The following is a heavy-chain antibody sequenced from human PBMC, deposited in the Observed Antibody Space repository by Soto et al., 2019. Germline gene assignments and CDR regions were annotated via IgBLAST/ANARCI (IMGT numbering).Heavy chain of an antibody. D-gene: IGHD3-22*01. V-gene: IGHV3-48*01. J-gene: IGHJ4*02. CDR1: GFTFSTYS. Sequence: GGSLRLSCAASGFTFSTYSMNWVRQAPGKGLEWVSYISSSSSTIFYTDSVKGRFTVSRDNAKNSLYLQMNSLRAEDTAVYYCERPMYYYDSSGPPAYWGQGTLVTVSS. CDR3: ERPMYYYDSSGPPAY. CDR2: ISSSSSTI.